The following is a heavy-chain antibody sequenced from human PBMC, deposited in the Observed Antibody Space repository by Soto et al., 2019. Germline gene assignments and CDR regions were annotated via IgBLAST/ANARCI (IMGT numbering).Heavy chain of an antibody. CDR1: GYTFTSSG. Sequence: QVQLVQSGAEVKKPGASVKVSCKASGYTFTSSGISWVRQAPGQGLDWMGWISAYNGNTNYAQKLQGRVTITTDTSTSTAYMELRSLRSDDTAVYYCARGGEEGHSPRYGYLCYMDVWGKGTTVTVSS. CDR3: ARGGEEGHSPRYGYLCYMDV. D-gene: IGHD5-18*01. V-gene: IGHV1-18*01. CDR2: ISAYNGNT. J-gene: IGHJ6*03.